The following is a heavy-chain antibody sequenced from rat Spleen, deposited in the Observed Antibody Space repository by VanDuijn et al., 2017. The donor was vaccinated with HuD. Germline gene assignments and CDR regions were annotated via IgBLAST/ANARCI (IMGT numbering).Heavy chain of an antibody. D-gene: IGHD1-9*01. CDR2: ISSGGGGI. V-gene: IGHV5-25*01. J-gene: IGHJ2*01. CDR1: GFTFSNYG. CDR3: ARRHYGYTDYFDY. Sequence: EVQLVESGGGLVQPGRSMKLSCAASGFTFSNYGLAWVRQAPKKGLEWVAYISSGGGGIYYPDSVQGRFTISRDNAKSTLSLQMDSLRSEDTATYYCARRHYGYTDYFDYWGQGVMVTVSS.